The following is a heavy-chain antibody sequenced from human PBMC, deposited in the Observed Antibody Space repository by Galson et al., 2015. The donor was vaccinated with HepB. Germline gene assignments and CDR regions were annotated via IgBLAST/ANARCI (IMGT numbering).Heavy chain of an antibody. Sequence: SLRLSCAASGFTFSNAWMSWVRQAPGKGLEWVGRIKSKTDGGTTDYAAPVKGRFTISRDDSKNTLYLQMNSLKTEDTAVYYCTTRASAHDSSGLPFFDYWGQGTLVTVSS. CDR3: TTRASAHDSSGLPFFDY. CDR2: IKSKTDGGTT. J-gene: IGHJ4*02. D-gene: IGHD3-22*01. V-gene: IGHV3-15*01. CDR1: GFTFSNAW.